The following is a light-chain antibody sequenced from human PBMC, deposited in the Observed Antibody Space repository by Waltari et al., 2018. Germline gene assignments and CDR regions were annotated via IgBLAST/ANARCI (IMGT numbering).Light chain of an antibody. CDR2: GAS. CDR3: QQYGDSPLT. V-gene: IGKV3-20*01. Sequence: ETVLTQSPGTLSLSPGERATLSCRAGQSLQSVSSNYLAWYQQRRGQAPRLLIYGASNRATGIPDRFSGSGSGTDFTLTISRLEPEDFAVYYCQQYGDSPLTFGGGTKVEIK. CDR1: QSLQSVSSNY. J-gene: IGKJ4*01.